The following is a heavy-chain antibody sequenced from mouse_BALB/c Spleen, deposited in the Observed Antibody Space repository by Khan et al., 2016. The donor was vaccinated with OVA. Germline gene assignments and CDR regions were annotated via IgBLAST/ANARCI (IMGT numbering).Heavy chain of an antibody. D-gene: IGHD4-1*01. Sequence: VQLKESGPGLVKPSQSLSLTCTVTGYSITSDYAWNWIRQFPGNKLEWMGYISYSGSTTYNPSLNSRFSIPRDTSKNQFFLPLNSVTTENTATEYCAERGRGYCDYWGQGTTVTVSS. CDR3: AERGRGYCDY. CDR1: GYSITSDYA. J-gene: IGHJ2*01. V-gene: IGHV3-2*02. CDR2: ISYSGST.